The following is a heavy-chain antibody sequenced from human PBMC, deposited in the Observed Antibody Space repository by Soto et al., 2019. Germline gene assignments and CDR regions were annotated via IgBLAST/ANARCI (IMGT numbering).Heavy chain of an antibody. CDR2: ISGGGGST. V-gene: IGHV3-23*01. CDR1: GFTFSNYA. Sequence: EVQLLESGGGLVQPGGSLRLSCAASGFTFSNYAMSWVRQAPGKGLEWVSTISGGGGSTYYADSVKGRFTISRDNSKNTLYLQMNSLRAEDTAVYYCAKPHCSGGSCYYYYGMDVWGQGTTVTVSS. CDR3: AKPHCSGGSCYYYYGMDV. D-gene: IGHD2-15*01. J-gene: IGHJ6*02.